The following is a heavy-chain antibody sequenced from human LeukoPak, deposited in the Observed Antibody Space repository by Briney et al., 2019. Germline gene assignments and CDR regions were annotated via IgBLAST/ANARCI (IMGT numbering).Heavy chain of an antibody. D-gene: IGHD2-2*01. V-gene: IGHV1-18*01. Sequence: ASVKVSCMASGYTFTSYGISWVRQAPGQGLEWMGWISAYNGNTNYAQKLQGRVTMTTDTSTSTAYMELRSLRSDDTAVYYCARDSSYCSSTSCPPVDYWGQGTLVTVSS. CDR1: GYTFTSYG. CDR2: ISAYNGNT. J-gene: IGHJ4*02. CDR3: ARDSSYCSSTSCPPVDY.